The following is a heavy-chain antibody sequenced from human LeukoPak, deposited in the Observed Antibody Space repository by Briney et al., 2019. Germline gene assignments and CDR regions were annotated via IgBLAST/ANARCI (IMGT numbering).Heavy chain of an antibody. D-gene: IGHD6-13*01. CDR1: GGSISSYY. CDR2: IYYSGST. J-gene: IGHJ4*02. CDR3: ARHSSSWCYFDY. V-gene: IGHV4-59*01. Sequence: SETLSLTCTVSGGSISSYYWSWIRQPPGKGLEWVGYIYYSGSTNYNPSLKSRVTISVDTSKNQFSLKLSSVTAADTAVYYCARHSSSWCYFDYWGQGTLVTVSS.